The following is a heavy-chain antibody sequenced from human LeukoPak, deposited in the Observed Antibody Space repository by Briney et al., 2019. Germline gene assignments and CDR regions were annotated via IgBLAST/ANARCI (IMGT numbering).Heavy chain of an antibody. CDR2: ISAYNGNT. V-gene: IGHV1-18*04. J-gene: IGHJ4*02. CDR3: ARGHYYDSSGYYGY. D-gene: IGHD3-22*01. Sequence: ASVKVSCKASGYTFTGYYMHWVRQAPGQGLEWMGWISAYNGNTNYAQKLQGRVTMTTDTSTSTAYMELRSLRSDDTAVYYCARGHYYDSSGYYGYWGQGTLVTVSS. CDR1: GYTFTGYY.